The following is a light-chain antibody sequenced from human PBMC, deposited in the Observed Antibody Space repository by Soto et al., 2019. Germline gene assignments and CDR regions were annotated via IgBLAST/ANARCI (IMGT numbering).Light chain of an antibody. CDR2: LAY. J-gene: IGKJ2*03. CDR3: QQYNSHSFYS. V-gene: IGKV1-5*03. CDR1: QSVQSF. Sequence: DIQMTQFPSTLSASVGDAVTITCRASQSVQSFLAWYQQKPGKAPKLLIYLAYRLESGVPSRFSGGGSGTDFTLTISSLQPDDFAIYFCQQYNSHSFYSFGQGTKLEVK.